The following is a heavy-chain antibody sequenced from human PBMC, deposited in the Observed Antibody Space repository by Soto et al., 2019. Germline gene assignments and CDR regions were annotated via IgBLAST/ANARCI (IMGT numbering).Heavy chain of an antibody. D-gene: IGHD2-2*01. Sequence: EVQLLESGGNLVQPGGXLRLSCAASGFSLKNYAMTWVRQAPGKGLEWVSGITGSGDKTYYADSVKGRFIISRDNSENTLYLQMNSLRAEDTALYYCARDCSSSSCSVWRYWGQGTQVTVSS. J-gene: IGHJ4*02. CDR1: GFSLKNYA. V-gene: IGHV3-23*01. CDR2: ITGSGDKT. CDR3: ARDCSSSSCSVWRY.